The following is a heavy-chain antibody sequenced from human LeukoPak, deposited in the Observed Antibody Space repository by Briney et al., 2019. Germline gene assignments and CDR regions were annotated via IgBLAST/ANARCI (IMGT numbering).Heavy chain of an antibody. Sequence: PSETLSLTCAVSGGSISSSNWWSWVLQPPGKGLEWIGEIYHSGSTNYNPSLKSRVTISVDKSKNQFSLKLSSVTAADTAVYYCARAPMVRGEYLDYWGQGTLVTVSS. CDR2: IYHSGST. CDR3: ARAPMVRGEYLDY. D-gene: IGHD3-10*01. CDR1: GGSISSSNW. V-gene: IGHV4-4*02. J-gene: IGHJ4*02.